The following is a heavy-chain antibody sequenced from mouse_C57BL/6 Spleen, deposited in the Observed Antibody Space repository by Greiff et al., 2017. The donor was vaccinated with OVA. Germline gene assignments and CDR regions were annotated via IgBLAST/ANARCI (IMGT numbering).Heavy chain of an antibody. V-gene: IGHV1-15*01. D-gene: IGHD1-1*01. J-gene: IGHJ4*01. CDR3: TRWGITTVVGYYYAMDY. CDR1: GYTFTDYE. CDR2: IDPETGGP. Sequence: VQLQQSGAELVRPGASVTLSCKASGYTFTDYEMHWVKQTPVHGLEWIGAIDPETGGPAYNQKFKGKAILTADKSSSTAYMELRSLTSEDSAVYYCTRWGITTVVGYYYAMDYWGQGTSVTVSS.